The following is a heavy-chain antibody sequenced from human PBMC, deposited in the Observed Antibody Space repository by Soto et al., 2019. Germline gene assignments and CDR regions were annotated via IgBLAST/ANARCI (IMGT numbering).Heavy chain of an antibody. J-gene: IGHJ5*02. V-gene: IGHV4-31*03. CDR1: GGSISSGGYY. CDR3: ARDPSRGKDNWFDP. D-gene: IGHD3-16*01. CDR2: IYYSGST. Sequence: QVQLQESGPGLVKPSQTLSLTCTVSGGSISSGGYYWSWIRQHPRKGLEWIGYIYYSGSTYYNPSLKSRVTISVDTSKNQFSLKLSSVTAADTAVYYCARDPSRGKDNWFDPWGQGTLVTVSS.